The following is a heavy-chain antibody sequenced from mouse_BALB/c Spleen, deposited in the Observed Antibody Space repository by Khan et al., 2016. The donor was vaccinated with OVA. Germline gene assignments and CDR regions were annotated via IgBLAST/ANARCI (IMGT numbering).Heavy chain of an antibody. CDR2: IWGGGGT. D-gene: IGHD2-14*01. Sequence: VQLKQSGPGLVAPSQSLSITCTVSGFSLSRYNIHWVRQPLGKGLEWLGMIWGGGGTDYNSTLKSRLSISKDNSKSQVFLKMNSLQTDDSAMYYCARAYYRSDGYYAMDYWGQGTSVTVSS. CDR1: GFSLSRYN. CDR3: ARAYYRSDGYYAMDY. J-gene: IGHJ4*01. V-gene: IGHV2-6-4*01.